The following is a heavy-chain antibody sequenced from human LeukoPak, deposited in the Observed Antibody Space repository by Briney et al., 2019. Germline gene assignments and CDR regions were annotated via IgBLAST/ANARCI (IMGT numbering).Heavy chain of an antibody. CDR3: ARTRLAAAGIYYYYGMDV. D-gene: IGHD6-13*01. CDR2: IIPIFGTA. CDR1: GGTFSSYA. V-gene: IGHV1-69*01. Sequence: GSSVKVSCKASGGTFSSYAISWVRQAPGQGLEWMGGIIPIFGTANYAQKFQGRVTITADESTSTAYMELSSLRSEDTAVYYCARTRLAAAGIYYYYGMDVWGQGTTVTVSS. J-gene: IGHJ6*02.